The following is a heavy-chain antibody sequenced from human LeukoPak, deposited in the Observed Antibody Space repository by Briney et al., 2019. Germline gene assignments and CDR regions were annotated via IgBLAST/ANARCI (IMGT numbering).Heavy chain of an antibody. J-gene: IGHJ4*02. Sequence: QSGGSLRLSCAASGFIFSNYGMHWVRQAPGKGLEWVSIITYDGNGRYYGDSVKGRFTISRDNSKNTPYLQMDSLTTEDTAVYYCAKDVPYSGNYWGGPDYWGQGTLVTVSS. V-gene: IGHV3-30*18. D-gene: IGHD1-26*01. CDR3: AKDVPYSGNYWGGPDY. CDR1: GFIFSNYG. CDR2: ITYDGNGR.